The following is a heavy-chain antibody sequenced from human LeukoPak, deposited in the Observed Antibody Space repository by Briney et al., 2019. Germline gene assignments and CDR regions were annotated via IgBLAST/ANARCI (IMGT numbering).Heavy chain of an antibody. V-gene: IGHV1-46*01. D-gene: IGHD2-2*01. J-gene: IGHJ4*02. Sequence: ASVKVSCKTSGYTFTSYYMHWVRQAPGQGLEWMGIINPSGGSTSYAQKFQGRVTMTRDTSTSTAYMELRSLRSDDTAVYYCARGLVPAVFFDYWGQGTLVTVSS. CDR2: INPSGGST. CDR1: GYTFTSYY. CDR3: ARGLVPAVFFDY.